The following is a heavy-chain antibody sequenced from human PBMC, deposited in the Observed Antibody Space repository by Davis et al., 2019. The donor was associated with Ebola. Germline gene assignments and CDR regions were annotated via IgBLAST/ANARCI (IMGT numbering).Heavy chain of an antibody. CDR3: AASYSGYGPFDY. CDR2: ISAYNGNT. J-gene: IGHJ4*02. Sequence: ASVKVSCKASAYTFTSYGITWVRQAPGQGLEWMGWISAYNGNTNYAQKLQGRVTMTTDTSTSTAYMQLRSLRSDDTAVYYCAASYSGYGPFDYWGQGTLVTVSS. D-gene: IGHD5-12*01. CDR1: AYTFTSYG. V-gene: IGHV1-18*01.